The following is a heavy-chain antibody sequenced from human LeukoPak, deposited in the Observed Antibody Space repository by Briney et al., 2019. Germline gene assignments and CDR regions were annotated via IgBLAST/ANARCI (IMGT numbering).Heavy chain of an antibody. J-gene: IGHJ3*02. V-gene: IGHV3-33*01. CDR3: ARGPPGSDRAFDI. CDR1: GFTFSSYG. D-gene: IGHD3-16*02. CDR2: IWYDGSNK. Sequence: GGSLRLSCAASGFTFSSYGMHWVRQAPGKGLEWVAVIWYDGSNKYYADSVKGRFTISRGNSKNTLYLQMNSLRAEDTAVYYCARGPPGSDRAFDIWGQGTMVTVSS.